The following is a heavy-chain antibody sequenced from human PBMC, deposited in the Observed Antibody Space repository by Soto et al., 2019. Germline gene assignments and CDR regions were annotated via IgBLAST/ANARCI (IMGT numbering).Heavy chain of an antibody. CDR2: TYWDDDR. D-gene: IGHD6-19*01. CDR3: AHLVPGPLSCAY. Sequence: QITLKESGPTLVKPTQTLALNCIFSGFSFNTRGVGVAWIRQPPGKALEWLAVTYWDDDRRYRPSLTDRLTITKDISTNQVVLTMTNMDPVDTGTYYCAHLVPGPLSCAYWGQGALVTVSS. J-gene: IGHJ1*01. CDR1: GFSFNTRGVG. V-gene: IGHV2-5*02.